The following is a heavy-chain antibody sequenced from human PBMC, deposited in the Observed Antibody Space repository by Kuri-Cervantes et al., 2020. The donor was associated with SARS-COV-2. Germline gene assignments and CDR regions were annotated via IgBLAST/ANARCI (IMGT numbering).Heavy chain of an antibody. V-gene: IGHV3-30-3*01. CDR3: TTGARLLWLGAPHYYYTVV. Sequence: GGSLRLSCAASGFTFSSYAMHWVRQAPGKGLEWVAVISYDGSNKYCADSVKGRFTISRDNSKNTLYLHMNSLKTEDTAVYFCTTGARLLWLGAPHYYYTVVWGKGTTVTVSS. D-gene: IGHD3-10*01. CDR1: GFTFSSYA. J-gene: IGHJ6*03. CDR2: ISYDGSNK.